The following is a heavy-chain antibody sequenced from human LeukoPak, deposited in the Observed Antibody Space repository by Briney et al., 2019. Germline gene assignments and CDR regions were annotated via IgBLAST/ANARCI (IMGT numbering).Heavy chain of an antibody. J-gene: IGHJ4*02. Sequence: GGSLRLSCAASGLTFSDYAMSWVRQAPGKGLEWVSVISASGGSTDYADSVKGRFTISRDNAKNTLYLQMNSLRAEDTAAYYCAKDFPPHGGLDYWGQGTLVTASS. CDR3: AKDFPPHGGLDY. D-gene: IGHD4-23*01. V-gene: IGHV3-23*01. CDR2: ISASGGST. CDR1: GLTFSDYA.